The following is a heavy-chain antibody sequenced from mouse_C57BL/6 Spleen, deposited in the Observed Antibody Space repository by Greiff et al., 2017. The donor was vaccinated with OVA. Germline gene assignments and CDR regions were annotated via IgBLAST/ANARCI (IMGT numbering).Heavy chain of an antibody. J-gene: IGHJ2*01. Sequence: EVQLVESGGGLVKPGGSLKLSCAASGFTFSSYAMSWVRQTPEKRLEWVATISDGGSYTYYPDNVKGRFTISRDNAKNNLYLQMSHLKSEDTAMYYCARDANWDAGYYFDYWGQGTTLTVSS. D-gene: IGHD4-1*01. CDR1: GFTFSSYA. CDR2: ISDGGSYT. V-gene: IGHV5-4*01. CDR3: ARDANWDAGYYFDY.